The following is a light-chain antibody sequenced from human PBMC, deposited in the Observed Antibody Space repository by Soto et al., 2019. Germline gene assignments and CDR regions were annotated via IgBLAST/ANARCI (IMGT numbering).Light chain of an antibody. CDR3: MKDMKTPLFT. J-gene: IGKJ3*01. CDR2: LGS. V-gene: IGKV2-28*01. Sequence: DIVMTQSPLYLPVTPGEPASISCRSSQSLLHSDGYNYLDWYLQKPWQSPQLLIYLGSNRASGVTDRFSGSGSGTDFTLKISRVEAEDVGVYYCMKDMKTPLFTFGPGTKVDLK. CDR1: QSLLHSDGYNY.